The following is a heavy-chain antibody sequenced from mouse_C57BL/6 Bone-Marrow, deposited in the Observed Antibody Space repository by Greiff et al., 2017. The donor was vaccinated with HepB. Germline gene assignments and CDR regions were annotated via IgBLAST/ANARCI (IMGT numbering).Heavy chain of an antibody. CDR3: ARDERYFDV. Sequence: LQWVRQRPGQGLEWIGEIFPGSGSTYYNEKFKGKATLTVDTSSGTAYMQLSSLTSEDSAVYFCARDERYFDVWGTGTTVTVSS. V-gene: IGHV1-56*01. CDR2: IFPGSGST. J-gene: IGHJ1*03.